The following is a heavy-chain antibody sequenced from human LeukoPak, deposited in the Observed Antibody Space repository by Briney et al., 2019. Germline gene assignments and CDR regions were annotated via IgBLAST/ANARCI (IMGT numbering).Heavy chain of an antibody. CDR2: INPNSGGT. Sequence: ASVQVSCKTSGYTFTSYYIHWLRQAPGQGLEWMGWINPNSGGTNYAQKFQGRVTMTRDTSISTAYMELSRLRSDDTAVYYCARAGLLLWFGELSPSAFDIWGQGTMVTVSS. V-gene: IGHV1-2*02. CDR3: ARAGLLLWFGELSPSAFDI. CDR1: GYTFTSYY. J-gene: IGHJ3*02. D-gene: IGHD3-10*01.